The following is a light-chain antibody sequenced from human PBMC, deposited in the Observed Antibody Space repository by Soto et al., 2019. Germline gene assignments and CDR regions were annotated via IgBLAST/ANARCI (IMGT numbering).Light chain of an antibody. J-gene: IGLJ1*01. CDR2: EVN. V-gene: IGLV2-14*01. CDR3: SSYTSSSTLLYA. CDR1: SSDVGGYNY. Sequence: QSVLTQPASVSGSPGQSITISCTGTSSDVGGYNYVSWYQHHPGKAPKLMIYEVNNRPSGVSNRFSGSKSGNTASLTISGLQAEDEADYYCSSYTSSSTLLYAFGTGTKVTVL.